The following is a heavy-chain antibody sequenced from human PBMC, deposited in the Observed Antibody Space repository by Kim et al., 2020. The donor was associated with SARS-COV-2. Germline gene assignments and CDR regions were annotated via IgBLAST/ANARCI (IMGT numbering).Heavy chain of an antibody. CDR1: GFTLTNYA. CDR3: AREARNSGNYDYLDY. CDR2: ISSNGYST. V-gene: IGHV3-64*01. D-gene: IGHD1-26*01. J-gene: IGHJ4*02. Sequence: GGSLRLSCTASGFTLTNYAMHWVRQAPGKGLEYVAAISSNGYSTYYANFVEGRFTISRDTSKNTLYLQLGSLRAEDKAMYYCAREARNSGNYDYLDYWGQGILVSASS.